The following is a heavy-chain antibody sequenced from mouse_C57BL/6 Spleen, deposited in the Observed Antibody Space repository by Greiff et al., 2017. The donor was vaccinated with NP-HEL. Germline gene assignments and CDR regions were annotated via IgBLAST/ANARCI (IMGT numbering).Heavy chain of an antibody. CDR1: GFTFSSYG. J-gene: IGHJ4*01. CDR3: ANPYAMDY. V-gene: IGHV5-6*01. Sequence: EVQGVESGGDLVKPGGSLKLSCAASGFTFSSYGMSWVRPTPDKRLEWVATISSGGSYTYYPDSVKGRFTISRDNAKNTLYLQMSSLKSEDTSMYYCANPYAMDYWGQGTSVTVSS. CDR2: ISSGGSYT.